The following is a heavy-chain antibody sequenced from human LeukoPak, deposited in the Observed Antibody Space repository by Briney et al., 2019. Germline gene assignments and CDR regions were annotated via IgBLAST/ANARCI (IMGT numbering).Heavy chain of an antibody. D-gene: IGHD6-13*01. Sequence: KPSETLSLTCAVYGGSFSGYYWSWIRQPPGKGLEWIGEINHSGSTNYNPSLKSRVTISVDTAKNQFSLKLSSVTAADTAVYYCARVSGAQNIAAAYYYCYYGMDVWGQGTTVTVSS. CDR3: ARVSGAQNIAAAYYYCYYGMDV. V-gene: IGHV4-34*01. J-gene: IGHJ6*02. CDR1: GGSFSGYY. CDR2: INHSGST.